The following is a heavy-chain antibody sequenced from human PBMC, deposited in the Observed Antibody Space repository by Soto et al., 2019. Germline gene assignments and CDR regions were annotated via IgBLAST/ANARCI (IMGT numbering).Heavy chain of an antibody. CDR1: GFTFSSYA. Sequence: EVQLLESGGGLVQPGGSLRLSCAASGFTFSSYAMSWVRQAPGKGLEWVSALSAGGGTTYYADSVKGRFTISRDSAKNTLYLQTNRLRAEDTAVYYCGKASRDYDWIFDYWGQGILVTVSS. V-gene: IGHV3-23*01. CDR3: GKASRDYDWIFDY. D-gene: IGHD5-12*01. CDR2: LSAGGGTT. J-gene: IGHJ4*02.